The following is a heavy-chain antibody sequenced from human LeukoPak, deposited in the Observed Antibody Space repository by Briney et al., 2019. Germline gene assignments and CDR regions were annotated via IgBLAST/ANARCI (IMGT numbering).Heavy chain of an antibody. CDR2: ISSSSSYI. J-gene: IGHJ4*02. Sequence: GGSLRLSCAASGFTFSSYSMNWVRQAPGKGLEWVSSISSSSSYIYYADSVKGRFTISRDNAKNSLYLQMNSLKNEDTAVYYCASSRTGNYDYWGKGTLVTVSS. CDR3: ASSRTGNYDY. V-gene: IGHV3-21*04. CDR1: GFTFSSYS. D-gene: IGHD3-22*01.